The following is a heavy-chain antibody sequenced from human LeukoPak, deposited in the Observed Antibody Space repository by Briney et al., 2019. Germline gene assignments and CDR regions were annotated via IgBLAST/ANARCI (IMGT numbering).Heavy chain of an antibody. D-gene: IGHD3-10*01. CDR1: GDSISSYC. Sequence: PSETLSLTCTVSGDSISSYCWSWIRQPPGKGLEWIGDIYYRGSTNYNPSLKSRVTMSVDTSKNKFSLKLSSVTAADTAVYYCARKFGDYWGQGNLVTVSS. CDR3: ARKFGDY. CDR2: IYYRGST. V-gene: IGHV4-59*08. J-gene: IGHJ4*02.